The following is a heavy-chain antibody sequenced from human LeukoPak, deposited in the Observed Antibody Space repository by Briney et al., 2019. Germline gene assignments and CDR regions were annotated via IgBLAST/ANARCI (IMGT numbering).Heavy chain of an antibody. CDR1: GFTFSSYT. CDR2: ISITSGYI. CDR3: ARDRSSGSHRVVTAFDI. D-gene: IGHD1-26*01. J-gene: IGHJ3*02. V-gene: IGHV3-21*01. Sequence: PGGSLRLSCAASGFTFSSYTMSWVRQAPGKGLEWVSSISITSGYIYYADSVKGRFTISRDNAKNSLYLQMSSLRAEDTAVYYCARDRSSGSHRVVTAFDIWGQGTMVTVSS.